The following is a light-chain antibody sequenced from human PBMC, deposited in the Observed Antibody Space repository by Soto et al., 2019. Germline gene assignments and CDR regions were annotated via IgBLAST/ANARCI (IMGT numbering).Light chain of an antibody. CDR3: HQRKSWPRT. Sequence: EIVLTQSPATLSSSPGERATLSCRASQTVSSKLAWYQHKPGQAPRLLIYDTSNRATGIPARFSGSGSGTDFTLTISSLAHEDFAVYYCHQRKSWPRTFGQGTKVEIK. V-gene: IGKV3-11*01. CDR1: QTVSSK. CDR2: DTS. J-gene: IGKJ1*01.